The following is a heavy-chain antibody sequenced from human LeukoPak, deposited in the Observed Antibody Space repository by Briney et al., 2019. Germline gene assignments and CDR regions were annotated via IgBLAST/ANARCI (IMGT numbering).Heavy chain of an antibody. V-gene: IGHV3-73*01. Sequence: GGSLRLSCAASGLTFSGSAMHWVRQASGKGLEWVGRIRSKANSYATAYAASVKGRFTISRDDSKNTAYLQMNSLKTEDTAVYYCTRHFQVDYYDSSGDFDYWGQGTLVTVSS. CDR3: TRHFQVDYYDSSGDFDY. D-gene: IGHD3-22*01. CDR1: GLTFSGSA. CDR2: IRSKANSYAT. J-gene: IGHJ4*02.